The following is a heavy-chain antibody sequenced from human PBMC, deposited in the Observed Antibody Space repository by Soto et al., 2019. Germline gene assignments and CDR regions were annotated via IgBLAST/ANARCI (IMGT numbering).Heavy chain of an antibody. CDR2: ISGSGGTT. D-gene: IGHD3-16*02. V-gene: IGHV3-23*01. J-gene: IGHJ4*02. Sequence: GGSLRLSCAASGFTFSSYAMSWVRQAPGKGLEWVSNISGSGGTTYYADSAKGRFTISRDNSKNTLFLQMNSLRAEDTAVYYCAKTRITFGGVIPTPDYWGQGTLVTVSS. CDR1: GFTFSSYA. CDR3: AKTRITFGGVIPTPDY.